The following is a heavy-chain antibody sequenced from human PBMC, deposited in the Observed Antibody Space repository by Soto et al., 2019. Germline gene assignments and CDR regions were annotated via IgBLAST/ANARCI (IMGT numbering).Heavy chain of an antibody. CDR3: ARVVPGEEALFCP. D-gene: IGHD2-2*01. CDR2: ISLYSDGT. CDR1: CYTFAESG. Sequence: AAVKPRCEACCYTFAESGITWVRQSPGQHLEWLGWISLYSDGTNYAQKFQGRVSMTTDTSTTTAYMELRSLRSDDTAVYYCARVVPGEEALFCPWGKGTLVIVSS. J-gene: IGHJ5*02. V-gene: IGHV1-18*01.